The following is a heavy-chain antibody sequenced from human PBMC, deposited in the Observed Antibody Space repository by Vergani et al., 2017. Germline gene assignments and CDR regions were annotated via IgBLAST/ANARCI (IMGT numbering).Heavy chain of an antibody. CDR2: INPSGGST. CDR1: GYTFTNYY. Sequence: QVLLVQSGAEVKNPGASVRVSCKTSGYTFTNYYIHWVRQAPGQGLEWMGIINPSGGSTTYAQQFQGRLTMTRDTSTSTVYMDLSTLRSEDTAVYYCARPRGDILPPDLRRLDYWGQGTLVTVSS. CDR3: ARPRGDILPPDLRRLDY. J-gene: IGHJ4*02. V-gene: IGHV1-46*03.